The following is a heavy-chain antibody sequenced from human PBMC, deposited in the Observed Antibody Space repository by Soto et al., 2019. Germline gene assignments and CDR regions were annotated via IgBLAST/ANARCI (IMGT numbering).Heavy chain of an antibody. CDR1: GFTFGDYA. Sequence: SLRLSCTASGFTFGDYAMSWVRQAPGKGLEWVGFIRSKAYGRTTEYAASVKGRFTISRDDSKSIAYLQMNSLKTEDTAVYYCTREGIRYYYDSSGYYTPDYWGQGTLVTVSS. D-gene: IGHD3-22*01. J-gene: IGHJ4*02. CDR3: TREGIRYYYDSSGYYTPDY. V-gene: IGHV3-49*04. CDR2: IRSKAYGRTT.